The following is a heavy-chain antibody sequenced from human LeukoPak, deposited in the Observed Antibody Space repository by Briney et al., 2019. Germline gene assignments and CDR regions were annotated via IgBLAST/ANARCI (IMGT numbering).Heavy chain of an antibody. D-gene: IGHD3-10*01. CDR3: ARGFATMVRGVVLDF. Sequence: SQTLSLTCTVYSGSFSGYYWSWIRQPPGKGLEWIGEIYHSGSTNYNPSLKSRVTISVDTSKNQFSLKLSSVTAADTAVYYCARGFATMVRGVVLDFWGQGTLVTVSS. CDR2: IYHSGST. J-gene: IGHJ4*02. CDR1: SGSFSGYY. V-gene: IGHV4-34*01.